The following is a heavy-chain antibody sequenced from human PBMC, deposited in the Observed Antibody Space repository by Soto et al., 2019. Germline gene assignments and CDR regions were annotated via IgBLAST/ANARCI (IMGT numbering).Heavy chain of an antibody. CDR2: ISGSGGST. CDR1: GFTFSSYA. D-gene: IGHD3-22*01. J-gene: IGHJ5*02. CDR3: AKVSRWDYDSSGYYPWFDP. V-gene: IGHV3-23*01. Sequence: GGSLRLSCAASGFTFSSYAMSWVRQAPGKGLEWVSAISGSGGSTYYADSVKGRFTISRDNSKNTLYLQMNSLRAEDTAVYYCAKVSRWDYDSSGYYPWFDPWGQGTLVTVSS.